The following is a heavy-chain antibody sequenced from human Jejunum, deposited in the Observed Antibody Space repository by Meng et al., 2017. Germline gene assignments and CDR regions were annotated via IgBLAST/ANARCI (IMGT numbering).Heavy chain of an antibody. CDR3: AKDLLRWAFDF. J-gene: IGHJ3*01. CDR2: ILGSDDDT. D-gene: IGHD4-23*01. Sequence: GGSLRLSCAASGFTFSNNAMSWVRQAPGKGLEWVSAILGSDDDTRYADSVKGRFTISRDKSKNTLYLQVNDLRAGDTAIYYCAKDLLRWAFDFGGQGAMVTVSS. CDR1: GFTFSNNA. V-gene: IGHV3-23*01.